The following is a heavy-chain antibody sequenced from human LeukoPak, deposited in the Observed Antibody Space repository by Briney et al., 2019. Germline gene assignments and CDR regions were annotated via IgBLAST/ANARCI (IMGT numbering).Heavy chain of an antibody. J-gene: IGHJ4*02. V-gene: IGHV3-48*01. D-gene: IGHD3-3*01. Sequence: GGSPRLSCAASRFSFSNHSMNWVRQAPGKGLEWVSYISNSGSAKYYAASVKGRFTISRDNGENSLYLQMNSLRAEDTAVYYCARMSGSRLPGNWGQGTLVTVSS. CDR3: ARMSGSRLPGN. CDR2: ISNSGSAK. CDR1: RFSFSNHS.